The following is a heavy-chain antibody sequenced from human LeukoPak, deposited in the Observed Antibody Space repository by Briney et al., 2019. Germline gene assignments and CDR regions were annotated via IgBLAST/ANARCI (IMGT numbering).Heavy chain of an antibody. J-gene: IGHJ6*03. D-gene: IGHD2-21*02. CDR3: ARIKCGGDCRGYYYYYHMDV. Sequence: SQTLSLTCTVSGDSISSGYYYWSWIRQPAGKGLEWIGRAYTTGSTNYNPSLKSRLTISVDTSKNQFSLKLRSVTAADTAVYYCARIKCGGDCRGYYYYYHMDVWGKGTTVTISS. CDR1: GDSISSGYYY. CDR2: AYTTGST. V-gene: IGHV4-61*02.